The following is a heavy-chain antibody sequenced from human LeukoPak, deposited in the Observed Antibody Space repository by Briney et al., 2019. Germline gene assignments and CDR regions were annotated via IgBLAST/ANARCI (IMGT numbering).Heavy chain of an antibody. CDR2: ISATGGKT. Sequence: GGSLRLSCAASGFTFSSYAFTWVRQTPGKGLEWVSVISATGGKTYYGNSVKGRFTISRDNSNNTLYLQMNSLRADDTAVYYCARTGDFWSGYVYYYIDVWGKGTTVTVSS. CDR1: GFTFSSYA. V-gene: IGHV3-23*01. J-gene: IGHJ6*03. D-gene: IGHD3-3*01. CDR3: ARTGDFWSGYVYYYIDV.